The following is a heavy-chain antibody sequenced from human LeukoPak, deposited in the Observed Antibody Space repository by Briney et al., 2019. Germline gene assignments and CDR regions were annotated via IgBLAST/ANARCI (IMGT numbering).Heavy chain of an antibody. CDR2: INQDGNRE. D-gene: IGHD2-15*01. CDR1: GITFSRYW. Sequence: PGGSLRLSCTVSGITFSRYWMSWVRQAPGKGLAGVANINQDGNRENYVDSVKGRFSISRDNAKNSLFLQMHSLRAQDTAVYYCATAFPYCSDGTCALGGEGTLVTVSS. V-gene: IGHV3-7*01. J-gene: IGHJ4*02. CDR3: ATAFPYCSDGTCAL.